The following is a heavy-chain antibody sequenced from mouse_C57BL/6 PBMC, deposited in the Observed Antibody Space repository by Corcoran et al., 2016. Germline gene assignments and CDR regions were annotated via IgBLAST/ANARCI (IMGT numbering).Heavy chain of an antibody. J-gene: IGHJ1*03. CDR2: INPNNGGT. V-gene: IGHV1-18*01. Sequence: EVQLQQSGPELVKPGASVKIPCKASGYTFTDYNMDWVKQSHGKSLEWIGDINPNNGGTIYNQKFKGKATLTVDKSSSTAYMELRSLTSEDTAVYYCARGAIITTVAHWYFDVWGTGTTVTVSS. CDR3: ARGAIITTVAHWYFDV. D-gene: IGHD1-1*01. CDR1: GYTFTDYN.